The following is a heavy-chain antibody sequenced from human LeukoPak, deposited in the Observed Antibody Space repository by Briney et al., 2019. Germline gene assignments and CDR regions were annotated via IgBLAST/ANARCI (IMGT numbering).Heavy chain of an antibody. CDR2: IYYSGST. V-gene: IGHV4-39*07. Sequence: SETLSLTCTVSGGSISSSSYYWGWIRQPPGKGLEWIGSIYYSGSTYYNPSLKSRVTISVDTSKNQFSLKPSSVTAADTAVYYCARGSLQLYYFDYWGQGTLVTVSS. J-gene: IGHJ4*02. D-gene: IGHD6-6*01. CDR3: ARGSLQLYYFDY. CDR1: GGSISSSSYY.